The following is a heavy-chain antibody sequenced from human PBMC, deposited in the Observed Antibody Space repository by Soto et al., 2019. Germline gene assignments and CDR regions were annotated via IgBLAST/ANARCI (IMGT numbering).Heavy chain of an antibody. CDR2: ISSDGSKK. D-gene: IGHD2-15*01. CDR3: AMDLYGGSSRFDY. CDR1: GFTFSNNG. V-gene: IGHV3-30*03. J-gene: IGHJ4*02. Sequence: QVQLVESGGGVVQPGRSLRLSCVASGFTFSNNGIHWVRQAPGKGLEWVAVISSDGSKKYYADSVKGRFTISRDKSKNTLYLQMNSLSAEDTAVYYCAMDLYGGSSRFDYGGQGSLVPVSS.